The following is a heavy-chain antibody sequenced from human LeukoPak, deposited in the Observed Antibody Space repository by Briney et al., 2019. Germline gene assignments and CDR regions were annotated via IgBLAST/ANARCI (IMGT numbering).Heavy chain of an antibody. Sequence: SSETLSLTCTVSGGSISSVNYYWSWIRQPAGKGLEWIGRIHTSGSTNYNPSLKSRVTISVDTSKNQFSLKLSSVTAADTAVYYCAREIYCSSSSCFAGGNWFDPWGQGTLVTVSS. J-gene: IGHJ5*02. D-gene: IGHD2-2*01. V-gene: IGHV4-61*02. CDR3: AREIYCSSSSCFAGGNWFDP. CDR1: GGSISSVNYY. CDR2: IHTSGST.